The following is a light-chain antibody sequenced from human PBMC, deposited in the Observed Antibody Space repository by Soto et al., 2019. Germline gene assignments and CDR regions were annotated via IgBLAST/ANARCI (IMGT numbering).Light chain of an antibody. CDR2: DVS. V-gene: IGLV2-11*01. J-gene: IGLJ2*01. Sequence: QSVLTQPRSVSWSPGQAVTISCTGTSNDIGGYNYVSWYQQHPDKAPKLMIFDVSQRPSGVPDRFSGSKSGNTASLTISGLQAEDEADYYCCSYAGSYTFVVFGGGTQLTVL. CDR1: SNDIGGYNY. CDR3: CSYAGSYTFVV.